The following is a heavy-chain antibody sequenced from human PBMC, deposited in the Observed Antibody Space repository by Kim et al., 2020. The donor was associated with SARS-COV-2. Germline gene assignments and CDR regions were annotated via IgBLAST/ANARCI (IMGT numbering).Heavy chain of an antibody. D-gene: IGHD3-22*01. J-gene: IGHJ3*02. CDR1: GFTFSSYA. CDR2: ISGSGGST. Sequence: GGSLRLSCAASGFTFSSYAMSWVRQAPGKGLEWVSAISGSGGSTYYADSVKGRFTISRDNSKNTLYLQMNSLRAEDTAVYYCAKGPLTYYYDSSGPAGAFDIWGKGTMVTVSS. V-gene: IGHV3-23*01. CDR3: AKGPLTYYYDSSGPAGAFDI.